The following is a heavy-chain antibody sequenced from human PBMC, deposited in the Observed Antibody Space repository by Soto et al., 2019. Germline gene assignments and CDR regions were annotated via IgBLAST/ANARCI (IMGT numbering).Heavy chain of an antibody. CDR3: ARVPQRIAVAGTSNRYYFDY. V-gene: IGHV3-21*01. J-gene: IGHJ4*02. CDR1: GFTFSNHT. CDR2: ISSRSSYI. D-gene: IGHD6-19*01. Sequence: EVQLVESGGGLVKPGGSLRLSCAASGFTFSNHTMNWVRQAPGKGLEWVSSISSRSSYIYYADSVKGRFTISRDNAKNSLSLQTNSLRAEDTAVYYCARVPQRIAVAGTSNRYYFDYWGQGILVTVSS.